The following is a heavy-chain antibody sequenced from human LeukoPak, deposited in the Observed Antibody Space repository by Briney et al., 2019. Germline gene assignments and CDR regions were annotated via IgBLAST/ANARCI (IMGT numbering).Heavy chain of an antibody. CDR3: ARDITRGAAGYYFDY. CDR1: GFTFSGYA. CDR2: IASDGRDK. J-gene: IGHJ4*02. Sequence: QPGGSLRLSCAASGFTFSGYAMHWVRQAPGKGLEWVAVIASDGRDKHDADSVKGRFTISRDNSKNTLYLQMDSLRSEDTAVYYCARDITRGAAGYYFDYWGQGTLVTVSS. V-gene: IGHV3-30*04. D-gene: IGHD1-26*01.